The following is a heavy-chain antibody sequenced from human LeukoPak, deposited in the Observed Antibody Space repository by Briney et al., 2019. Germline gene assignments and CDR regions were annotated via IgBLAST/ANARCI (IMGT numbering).Heavy chain of an antibody. CDR2: IYYSGST. D-gene: IGHD1-26*01. CDR3: ARDPSPLYSGSYLGFDP. J-gene: IGHJ5*02. V-gene: IGHV4-39*07. Sequence: KPSETLSLTCTVSGGSISSSSYYWGWIRQPPGKGLEWIGSIYYSGSTYYNPSLKSRVTISVDTSKNQFSLKLSSVTAADTAVYYCARDPSPLYSGSYLGFDPWGQGTLVTVSS. CDR1: GGSISSSSYY.